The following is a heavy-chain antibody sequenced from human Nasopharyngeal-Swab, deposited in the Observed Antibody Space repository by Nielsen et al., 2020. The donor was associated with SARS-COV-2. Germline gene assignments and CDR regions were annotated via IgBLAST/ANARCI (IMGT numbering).Heavy chain of an antibody. D-gene: IGHD2-2*01. CDR1: VGSFSAYY. CDR3: ARGGYQLLLRSYYYGMDV. CDR2: VDHTGRT. V-gene: IGHV4-34*01. J-gene: IGHJ6*02. Sequence: SETLSLTCAVHVGSFSAYYWSWDRQPPGKGLEWIGEVDHTGRTNNNPSLQSRVTMSVDTSKNQFSLTLSSVTAADTAVYYCARGGYQLLLRSYYYGMDVWRQGTTVTVSS.